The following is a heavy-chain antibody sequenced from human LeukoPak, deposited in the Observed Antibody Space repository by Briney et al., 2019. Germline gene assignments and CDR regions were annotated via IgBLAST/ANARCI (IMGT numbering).Heavy chain of an antibody. V-gene: IGHV3-48*03. CDR2: ISSSGSTT. J-gene: IGHJ4*02. CDR1: GFTFSSYE. CDR3: ARDNYDSSGYYFD. Sequence: PGGSLRLSCAASGFTFSSYEMNWVRQAPGKGLEWDSYISSSGSTTHYADSVKGRFTISRDNAKKSLYLQMNSLRAEDTAVYYCARDNYDSSGYYFDWGQGTLVTVSS. D-gene: IGHD3-22*01.